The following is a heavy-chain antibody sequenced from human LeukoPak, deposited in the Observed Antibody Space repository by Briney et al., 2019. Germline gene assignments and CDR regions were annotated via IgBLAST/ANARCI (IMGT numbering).Heavy chain of an antibody. Sequence: SSVKVSCKASGGTFSSYAISWVRQAPGQGLEWMGGIIPIFGTANYAQKSQGRVTITTDESTSTAYMELSSLRSEDTAVYYCASPTTYDFWSGYYMFDYWGQGTLVTVSS. CDR2: IIPIFGTA. CDR1: GGTFSSYA. V-gene: IGHV1-69*05. J-gene: IGHJ4*02. CDR3: ASPTTYDFWSGYYMFDY. D-gene: IGHD3-3*01.